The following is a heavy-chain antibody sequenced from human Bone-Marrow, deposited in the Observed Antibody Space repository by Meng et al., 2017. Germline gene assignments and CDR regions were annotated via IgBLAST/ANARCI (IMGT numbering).Heavy chain of an antibody. CDR1: GFTFSSYG. Sequence: GESLKISCAASGFTFSSYGMHWVRQAPGKGLEWVAVIWYDGSNKYYADSVKGRFTISRDNSKNTLYLQMNSLRAEDTAVYYCARGSMYYYDSSGYYSKRAGKPSEYYFDYWGQGTLVTVSS. J-gene: IGHJ4*02. CDR3: ARGSMYYYDSSGYYSKRAGKPSEYYFDY. V-gene: IGHV3-33*01. D-gene: IGHD3-22*01. CDR2: IWYDGSNK.